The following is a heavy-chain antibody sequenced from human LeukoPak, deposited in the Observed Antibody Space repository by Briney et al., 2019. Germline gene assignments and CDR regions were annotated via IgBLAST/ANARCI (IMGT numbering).Heavy chain of an antibody. CDR3: ARRRYDILTGYYYFDY. CDR2: IDPSDSYT. V-gene: IGHV5-10-1*01. CDR1: GYSFTSYW. D-gene: IGHD3-9*01. J-gene: IGHJ4*02. Sequence: GESLKISCKGSGYSFTSYWISWVRQMPGKGLEWMGRIDPSDSYTNYSPSFQGHVTISADKSISTAYLQWSSLKASDPAMYYCARRRYDILTGYYYFDYWGQGTLVTVSS.